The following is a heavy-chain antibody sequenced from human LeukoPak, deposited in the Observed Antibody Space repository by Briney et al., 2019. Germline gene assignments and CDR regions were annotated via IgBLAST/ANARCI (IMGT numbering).Heavy chain of an antibody. V-gene: IGHV4-34*01. D-gene: IGHD3-3*01. CDR2: INHSGST. Sequence: SETLSLTCAVYGGSFSGYYWSWIRQPPGKGLEWIGEINHSGSTNYNPSLKSRVTISVDTPKNQFSLKLSSVTAADTAVYYCARGRYYDFWSGYYTNTYFDYWGQGTLVTVSS. CDR3: ARGRYYDFWSGYYTNTYFDY. CDR1: GGSFSGYY. J-gene: IGHJ4*02.